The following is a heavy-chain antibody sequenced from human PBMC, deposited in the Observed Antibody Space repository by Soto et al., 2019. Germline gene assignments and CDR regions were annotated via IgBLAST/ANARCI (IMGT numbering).Heavy chain of an antibody. CDR1: GFTFSNYA. J-gene: IGHJ6*02. CDR2: IWYDGSHQ. V-gene: IGHV3-33*08. D-gene: IGHD6-13*01. Sequence: GGSLRLSCAASGFTFSNYAMHWVRQAPGKGLEWVAIIWYDGSHQYYADSVKGRFTISRDNSKNTLSLQMNSLRAEDTAVYYCARDRPRAAADDLPPPGGPHKGYYYYGMDVWGQGTTVTVSS. CDR3: ARDRPRAAADDLPPPGGPHKGYYYYGMDV.